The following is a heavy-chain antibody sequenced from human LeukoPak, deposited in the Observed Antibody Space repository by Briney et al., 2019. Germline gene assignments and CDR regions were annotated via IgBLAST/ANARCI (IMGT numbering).Heavy chain of an antibody. J-gene: IGHJ4*02. CDR3: ARHEGATKSGYFDY. D-gene: IGHD1-26*01. CDR2: INWNGGST. CDR1: GFTFDDYG. V-gene: IGHV3-20*04. Sequence: PGGSLRLSCAASGFTFDDYGMSWVRQAPGKGLEWVSGINWNGGSTGYADSVKGRFTISRGNAKNSLYLQMNSLRAEDTALYYCARHEGATKSGYFDYWGQGTLVTVSS.